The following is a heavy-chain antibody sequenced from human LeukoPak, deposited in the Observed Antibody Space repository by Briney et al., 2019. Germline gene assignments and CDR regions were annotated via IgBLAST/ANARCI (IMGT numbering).Heavy chain of an antibody. J-gene: IGHJ4*02. D-gene: IGHD2-15*01. Sequence: GGSLRLSCAASGFTFSSYSMNWVRQAPGTGLEWVSAISGIGNAIFYASSVKGRFTISRDSSKNTLSLQMSSLRAEDTAVYYCARHLATSGSYPLDYWGQGTLVTVSS. V-gene: IGHV3-23*01. CDR1: GFTFSSYS. CDR3: ARHLATSGSYPLDY. CDR2: ISGIGNAI.